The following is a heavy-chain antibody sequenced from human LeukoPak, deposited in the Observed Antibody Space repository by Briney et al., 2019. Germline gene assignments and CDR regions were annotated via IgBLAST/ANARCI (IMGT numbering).Heavy chain of an antibody. V-gene: IGHV1-46*01. Sequence: ASVKVSCKVSGYTLTELSMHWVRQAPGQGLEWMGIINPSGGSTSYAQKFQGRVTMTRDTSTSTVYMELSSLRSEDTAVYYCARGGVITMIVVVEAFDIWGQGTMVTVSS. CDR1: GYTLTELS. CDR2: INPSGGST. CDR3: ARGGVITMIVVVEAFDI. J-gene: IGHJ3*02. D-gene: IGHD3-22*01.